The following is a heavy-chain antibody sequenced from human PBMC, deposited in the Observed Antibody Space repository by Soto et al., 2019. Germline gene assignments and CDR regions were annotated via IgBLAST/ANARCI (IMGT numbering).Heavy chain of an antibody. D-gene: IGHD3-16*01. Sequence: EVQLVESGGGLVKPGGSLRLSCAASGFTFSNAWMSWVRQAPGKGLEWVGRIKSKTDGGTTDYAAPMKGRFTISRDDSKNTLYLQMNSLKTEDTAVYYCTTVGDYVWGSQDYYYGMDVWGQGTTVTVSS. CDR1: GFTFSNAW. J-gene: IGHJ6*02. CDR2: IKSKTDGGTT. CDR3: TTVGDYVWGSQDYYYGMDV. V-gene: IGHV3-15*01.